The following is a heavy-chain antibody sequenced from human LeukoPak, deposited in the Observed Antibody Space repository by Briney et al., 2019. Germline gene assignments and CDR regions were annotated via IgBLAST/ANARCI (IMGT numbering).Heavy chain of an antibody. J-gene: IGHJ3*02. D-gene: IGHD3-3*01. Sequence: GASVEVSCKASGYTFTSYGISWVRQAPGQGLEWMGWISAYNGNTNYAQKLQGRVTMTTDTSTSTAYMELRSLRSDDTAVYYCARVNDFWSGYRDAFDIWGQGTMVTVSS. CDR1: GYTFTSYG. CDR3: ARVNDFWSGYRDAFDI. CDR2: ISAYNGNT. V-gene: IGHV1-18*01.